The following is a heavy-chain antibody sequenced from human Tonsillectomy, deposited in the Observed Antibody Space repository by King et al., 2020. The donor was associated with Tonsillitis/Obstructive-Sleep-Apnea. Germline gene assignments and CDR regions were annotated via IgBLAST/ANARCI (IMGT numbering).Heavy chain of an antibody. V-gene: IGHV3-15*01. J-gene: IGHJ4*02. CDR1: GFTFSNAW. CDR2: LISKTDGGTT. Sequence: VQLVESGGGLVKPGGSLRLSCAASGFTFSNAWMSWVRQAPGKGLEWVGRLISKTDGGTTDYAAPVKGRFTISREDSKNTLYLQMNSLKTEDTAVYYFTTDPNFDYWGQGTLVTISS. CDR3: TTDPNFDY.